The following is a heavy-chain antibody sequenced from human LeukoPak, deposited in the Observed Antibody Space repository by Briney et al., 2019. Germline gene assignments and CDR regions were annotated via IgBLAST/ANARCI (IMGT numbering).Heavy chain of an antibody. J-gene: IGHJ6*02. V-gene: IGHV4-4*02. CDR1: GASISSSDW. Sequence: SQTLSLTCVVSGASISSSDWWSWVRQSPGKGLEWIGEIYYTGSRNYNPSLKSRVAMSVDTSKNQFSLELTSVTAADTAEYYCARAVHPQRVPVKDAYGLDVWGQGTTVTVSS. D-gene: IGHD2-8*02. CDR3: ARAVHPQRVPVKDAYGLDV. CDR2: IYYTGSR.